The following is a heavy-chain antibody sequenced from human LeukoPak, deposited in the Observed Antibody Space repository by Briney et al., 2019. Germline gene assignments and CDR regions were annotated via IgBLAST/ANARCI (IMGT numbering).Heavy chain of an antibody. CDR2: ISDSSTTI. Sequence: PGGSMRLSCAASGLTFSSYNMNWIRQAPGKGLEWVSCISDSSTTIYYADSVKGRFTISRDNAKNSLYLQMNSLRAEDTAVYYCARDRGGAYDFWSGYYTGYFDYWGQGTLVPVSS. CDR1: GLTFSSYN. J-gene: IGHJ4*02. V-gene: IGHV3-48*01. D-gene: IGHD3-3*01. CDR3: ARDRGGAYDFWSGYYTGYFDY.